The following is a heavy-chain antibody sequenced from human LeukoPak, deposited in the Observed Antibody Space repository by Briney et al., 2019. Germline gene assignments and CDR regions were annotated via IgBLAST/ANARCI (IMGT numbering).Heavy chain of an antibody. Sequence: PSETLSLTCTVSGGSISSYYWSWIRQPAGKGLEWIGRIYTSGSTNYNPSLKSRVTMSVDTSKNQFSLKLSSVTAADTAAYYCARQIAVVTEDDAFDIWGQGTMVTVSS. CDR1: GGSISSYY. V-gene: IGHV4-4*07. CDR2: IYTSGST. CDR3: ARQIAVVTEDDAFDI. D-gene: IGHD3-22*01. J-gene: IGHJ3*02.